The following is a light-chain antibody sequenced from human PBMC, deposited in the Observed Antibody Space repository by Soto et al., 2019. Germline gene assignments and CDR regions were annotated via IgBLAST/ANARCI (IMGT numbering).Light chain of an antibody. CDR3: QQLKSYPQT. CDR2: DTS. V-gene: IGKV3D-20*02. Sequence: EIVLTQSPGTLSLSPGERATLSCRASRSVSNNYLAWYQQKRGQAPRLLIYDTSSRATGIPDRFSGTGSATDFTLTISSLQPEDFATYYCQQLKSYPQTFGQGTKVDIK. CDR1: RSVSNNY. J-gene: IGKJ1*01.